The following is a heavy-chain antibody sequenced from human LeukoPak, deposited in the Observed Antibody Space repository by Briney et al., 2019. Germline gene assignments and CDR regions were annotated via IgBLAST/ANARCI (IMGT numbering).Heavy chain of an antibody. CDR3: ARDYLYGSGSYIGMDV. J-gene: IGHJ6*04. D-gene: IGHD3-10*01. Sequence: SETLSLTCTVSDGSISSYYWSWIRQPPGKGLEWIGYIYYSGSTNYNPSLKSRVTISVDTSKNQFSLKLSSVTAADTAVYYCARDYLYGSGSYIGMDVWGKGTTVTVSS. CDR1: DGSISSYY. CDR2: IYYSGST. V-gene: IGHV4-59*01.